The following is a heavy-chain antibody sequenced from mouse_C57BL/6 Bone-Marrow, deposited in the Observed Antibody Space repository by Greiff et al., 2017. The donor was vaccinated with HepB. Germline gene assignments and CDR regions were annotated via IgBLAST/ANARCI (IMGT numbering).Heavy chain of an antibody. CDR1: GYAFTNYL. CDR2: INPGSGGT. V-gene: IGHV1-54*01. J-gene: IGHJ4*01. Sequence: QVQLKQSGAELVRPGTSVKVSCKASGYAFTNYLIEWVKQRPGQGLEWIGVINPGSGGTNYNEKFKGKATLTADKSSSTAYMQLSSLTSEASAVYCGARSRQLRPHYYAMDYWGQGTSVTVSS. D-gene: IGHD3-2*02. CDR3: ARSRQLRPHYYAMDY.